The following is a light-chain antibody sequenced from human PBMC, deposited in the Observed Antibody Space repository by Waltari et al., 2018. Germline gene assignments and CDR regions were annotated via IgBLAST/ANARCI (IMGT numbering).Light chain of an antibody. CDR1: TIVFGTLS. Sequence: PLTRPPPVPGLPGQPITTPSTETTIVFGTLSLSSWYQQYPGKAPKLIIYEVSQRPSGVSNRFSGSKSGNTAALTISGLQTEDEADYYCCSFVTGGTWVFGGGTKLAVL. J-gene: IGLJ3*02. CDR2: EVS. V-gene: IGLV2-23*02. CDR3: CSFVTGGTWV.